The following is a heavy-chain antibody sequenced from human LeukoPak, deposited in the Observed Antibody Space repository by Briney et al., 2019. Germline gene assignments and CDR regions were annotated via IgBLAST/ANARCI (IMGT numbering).Heavy chain of an antibody. V-gene: IGHV3-11*06. CDR3: AREASGNYYVFDS. D-gene: IGHD3-16*01. CDR1: GFSFSNYF. Sequence: PGGSPRLSCEASGFSFSNYFMSWIRQAPGKGLEWVSYITNSSRSTNYADAVKGRFTISRDNAKKSVYLEMTDLRAEDTAVYYCAREASGNYYVFDSWGQGTLVIVSS. CDR2: ITNSSRST. J-gene: IGHJ4*02.